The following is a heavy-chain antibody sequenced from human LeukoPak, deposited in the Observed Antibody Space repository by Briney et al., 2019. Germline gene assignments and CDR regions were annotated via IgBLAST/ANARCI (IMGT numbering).Heavy chain of an antibody. CDR1: GFTFDDYV. CDR3: AKDRSSGNYYDSSGYWILDY. CDR2: ISWDGGST. J-gene: IGHJ4*02. D-gene: IGHD3-22*01. V-gene: IGHV3-43D*03. Sequence: PGGSLRLSCAASGFTFDDYVMHWVRLAPGKGLEWVSLISWDGGSTYYADSVKGRFTISRDNSKNSLFLQMNSLRAEDTALYYCAKDRSSGNYYDSSGYWILDYWGQGTLVTVSS.